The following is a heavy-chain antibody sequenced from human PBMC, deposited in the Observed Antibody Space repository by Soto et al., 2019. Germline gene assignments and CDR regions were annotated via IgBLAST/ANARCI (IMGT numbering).Heavy chain of an antibody. CDR1: GYTFTSYG. Sequence: ASVKVSCKASGYTFTSYGISWVRQAPGQGLEWMGWISAYNGNTNYAQKLQGRVTMITDTSTSTAYMELRSLRSDDTAVYYCARRYIVVVPAAMSGNWFDPWGQGTLVTVSS. CDR2: ISAYNGNT. V-gene: IGHV1-18*01. J-gene: IGHJ5*02. D-gene: IGHD2-2*01. CDR3: ARRYIVVVPAAMSGNWFDP.